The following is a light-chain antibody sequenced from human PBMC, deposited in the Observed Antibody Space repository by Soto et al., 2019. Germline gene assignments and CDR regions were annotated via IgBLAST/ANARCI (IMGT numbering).Light chain of an antibody. CDR1: SSDVGGYNY. CDR3: CSYTTSNTRQIV. CDR2: DVS. Sequence: QSVLTQPASVSGSPGQSITISCTGTSSDVGGYNYVFWYQQHPGKAPKFMIYDVSNRPSGVSNRFSGSKSGNTASLTISGLQAEDEDDYYCCSYTTSNTRQIVFGTGTKLTVL. V-gene: IGLV2-14*01. J-gene: IGLJ1*01.